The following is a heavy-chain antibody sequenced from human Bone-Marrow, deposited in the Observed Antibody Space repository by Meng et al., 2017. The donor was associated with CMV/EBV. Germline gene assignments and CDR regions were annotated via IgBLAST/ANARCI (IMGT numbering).Heavy chain of an antibody. Sequence: GGSLRLSCVASGFTFSSYWMSWVRQAPGKGLEWVANIKQDGSEKNYVDSVKGRFTISRDNAKNSLYLQMNSLRAEDTAVYYCARDSAVGGYDFGSGYNTLYYSDYWGQGTLVTVSS. V-gene: IGHV3-7*01. CDR3: ARDSAVGGYDFGSGYNTLYYSDY. CDR2: IKQDGSEK. D-gene: IGHD3-3*01. CDR1: GFTFSSYW. J-gene: IGHJ4*02.